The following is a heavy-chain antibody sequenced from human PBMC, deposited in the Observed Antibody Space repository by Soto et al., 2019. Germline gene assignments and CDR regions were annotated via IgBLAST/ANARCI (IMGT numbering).Heavy chain of an antibody. D-gene: IGHD3-10*01. CDR2: IWYDGSNQ. V-gene: IGHV3-33*01. Sequence: QVQLVETGGGVVQPGRSLRLSCEGSGFIFSEYGMHWVRQAPGKGLEWVGVIWYDGSNQYYAESVKGRLIISRDNSKNTMYVQINSVRPEDTAVYYCAREGTYASGSYDYWGQGTLVTVSS. J-gene: IGHJ4*02. CDR3: AREGTYASGSYDY. CDR1: GFIFSEYG.